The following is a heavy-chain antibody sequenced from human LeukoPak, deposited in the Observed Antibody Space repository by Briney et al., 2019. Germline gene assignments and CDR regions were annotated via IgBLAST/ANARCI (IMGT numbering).Heavy chain of an antibody. V-gene: IGHV3-48*04. CDR3: ARVGRDYDSSGYYFEYFDY. Sequence: GGSLRLSCAASGFTFSSYSMNWVRQAPGKGLEWVSYISSSSSTIYYADSVKGRLTISRDNAKNSLCLQMNSLRAEDTAVYYCARVGRDYDSSGYYFEYFDYWGQGTLVTVSS. J-gene: IGHJ4*02. CDR2: ISSSSSTI. CDR1: GFTFSSYS. D-gene: IGHD3-22*01.